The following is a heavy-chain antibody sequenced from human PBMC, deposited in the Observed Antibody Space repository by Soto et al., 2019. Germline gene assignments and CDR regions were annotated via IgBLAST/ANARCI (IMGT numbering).Heavy chain of an antibody. D-gene: IGHD3-10*01. Sequence: QVHLVQSGAEVRKPGSSVRVSCKASGDTFTKYAISWLRQAPGQGLEWMGGIVPVFGRVTYAQRFQDRVSIIADKSTATSYLELTSLTAEDTAVYYCAGVASGSTWDYFDYWGQGTLVTVSS. CDR1: GDTFTKYA. V-gene: IGHV1-69*06. CDR2: IVPVFGRV. CDR3: AGVASGSTWDYFDY. J-gene: IGHJ4*02.